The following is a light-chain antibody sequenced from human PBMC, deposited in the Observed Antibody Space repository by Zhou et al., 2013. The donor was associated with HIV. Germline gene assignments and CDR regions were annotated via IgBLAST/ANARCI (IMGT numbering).Light chain of an antibody. CDR2: DAS. J-gene: IGKJ1*01. CDR1: QSVSNSY. CDR3: QQYGGSPRT. V-gene: IGKV3-20*01. Sequence: EIVLTQSPGTLSLFPGERATLSCRASQSVSNSYLAWFQHKPGQAPRLLIYDASSRATGIPDRFSGSGSGTDFTLIISRMEPEDFAVYFCQQYGGSPRTFGQGTKVEIK.